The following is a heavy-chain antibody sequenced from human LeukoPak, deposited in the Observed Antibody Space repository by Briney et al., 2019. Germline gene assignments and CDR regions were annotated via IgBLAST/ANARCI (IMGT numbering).Heavy chain of an antibody. V-gene: IGHV4-59*12. CDR1: GSSMNLYS. D-gene: IGHD3-16*01. Sequence: SETLSLTCSVSGSSMNLYSWNWIRQSPGKGLEWIAYMYYSGTTNYNPSLENRAAISLDLSRHQFSLRLNSVTAADTAVYYCAREPGGSIIDRWGQGTLVTVSS. J-gene: IGHJ5*02. CDR2: MYYSGTT. CDR3: AREPGGSIIDR.